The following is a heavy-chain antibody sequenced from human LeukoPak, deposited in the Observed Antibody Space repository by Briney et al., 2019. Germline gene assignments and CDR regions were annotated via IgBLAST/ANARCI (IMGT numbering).Heavy chain of an antibody. J-gene: IGHJ4*02. CDR3: AKARRPGSRAALDY. D-gene: IGHD2-2*01. CDR2: LSGSDGAT. Sequence: GGSLRLSCAASGFTFTSFTMTWVRQAPGKGLEWVSSLSGSDGATYYADSVKGRFTISRDSSTNTLYLQLNSLRDDDTALYHCAKARRPGSRAALDYWGQGTLDTVSS. CDR1: GFTFTSFT. V-gene: IGHV3-23*01.